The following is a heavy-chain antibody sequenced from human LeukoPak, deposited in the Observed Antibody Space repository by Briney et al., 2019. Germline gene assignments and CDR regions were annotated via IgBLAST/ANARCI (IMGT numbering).Heavy chain of an antibody. CDR1: GGSLSSYY. V-gene: IGHV4-59*12. J-gene: IGHJ5*02. D-gene: IGHD3-10*01. Sequence: SETLSLTCTVSGGSLSSYYWSWIRQPPGKGLEWIGYIYYSGSTYYNPSLKSRVTISVDTSKNQFSLKLSSVTAADTAVYYCARDSGTTGEVKFDPWGQGTLVTVSS. CDR2: IYYSGST. CDR3: ARDSGTTGEVKFDP.